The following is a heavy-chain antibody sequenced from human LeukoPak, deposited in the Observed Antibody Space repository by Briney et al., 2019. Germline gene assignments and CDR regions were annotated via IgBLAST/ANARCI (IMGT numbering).Heavy chain of an antibody. CDR3: ARDPYYGSGSSPPAYGMDV. V-gene: IGHV1-3*01. CDR1: GYTFTSYA. Sequence: ASVKVSSKASGYTFTSYAMHWVRQAPGQRLEWMGWINAGNGNTKYSQKFQGRVTITRDTSASTAYMELSSLRSEDTAVYYCARDPYYGSGSSPPAYGMDVWGQGTAVTVSS. CDR2: INAGNGNT. J-gene: IGHJ6*02. D-gene: IGHD3-10*01.